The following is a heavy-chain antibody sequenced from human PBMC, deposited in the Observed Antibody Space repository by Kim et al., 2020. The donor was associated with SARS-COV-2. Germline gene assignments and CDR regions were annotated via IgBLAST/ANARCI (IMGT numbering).Heavy chain of an antibody. Sequence: GGSLRLSCAASGFTFSSYAMSWVRQAPGKGLEWVSAISGSGGSTYYADSVKGRFTISRDNSKNTLYLQMNSLRAEDTAVYYCAKGDDIAAAGTTTFDYWGQGTLVTVSS. D-gene: IGHD6-13*01. CDR2: ISGSGGST. V-gene: IGHV3-23*01. CDR1: GFTFSSYA. CDR3: AKGDDIAAAGTTTFDY. J-gene: IGHJ4*02.